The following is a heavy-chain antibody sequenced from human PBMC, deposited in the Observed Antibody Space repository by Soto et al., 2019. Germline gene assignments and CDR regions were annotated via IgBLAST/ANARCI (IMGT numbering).Heavy chain of an antibody. J-gene: IGHJ6*02. V-gene: IGHV3-30-3*01. Sequence: GGSLRLSCAASGFTFSSYAMHWVRQVPGKGLEWVAVISYDGSNKYYADSVKGRFTISRDNSKNTLYLQMNSLRAEDTAVYYCARDREEQQLVILGYYYYGMDVWGQGTTVTVSS. D-gene: IGHD6-13*01. CDR3: ARDREEQQLVILGYYYYGMDV. CDR2: ISYDGSNK. CDR1: GFTFSSYA.